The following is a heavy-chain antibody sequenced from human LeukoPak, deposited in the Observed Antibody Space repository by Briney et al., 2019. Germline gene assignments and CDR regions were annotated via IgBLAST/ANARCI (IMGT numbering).Heavy chain of an antibody. CDR3: ARVRVVVRVRWFDP. CDR1: GYTFTGYY. CDR2: INPNSGGT. V-gene: IGHV1-2*02. J-gene: IGHJ5*02. D-gene: IGHD2-2*01. Sequence: ASVKVSCKASGYTFTGYYMHWVRQAPGQGLEWMGWINPNSGGTNYAQKFQGRVTMTRDTSISTAYMELSRLRSDDTAVYYCARVRVVVRVRWFDPWGQGTLVTVSS.